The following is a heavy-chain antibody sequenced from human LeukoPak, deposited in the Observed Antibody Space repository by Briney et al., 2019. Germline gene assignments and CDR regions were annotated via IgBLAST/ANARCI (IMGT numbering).Heavy chain of an antibody. D-gene: IGHD3-22*01. CDR3: ARVGDSSGYYFSFDY. V-gene: IGHV3-30*03. CDR1: GFTFSNYG. Sequence: GGSLRLSCVVSGFTFSNYGMHWVRQAPGKGLEWVAIVSYDGSNKYYADSVKGRFTISRDNAKNSLYLQMNSLRAEDTAVYYCARVGDSSGYYFSFDYWGQGTLVTVSS. J-gene: IGHJ4*02. CDR2: VSYDGSNK.